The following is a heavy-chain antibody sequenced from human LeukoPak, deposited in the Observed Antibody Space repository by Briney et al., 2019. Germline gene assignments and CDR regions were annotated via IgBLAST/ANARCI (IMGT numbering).Heavy chain of an antibody. CDR2: IYYSGST. CDR3: ARDLGSNYVYFDY. Sequence: SETLSLTCTVSGGSISSSSYYWGWIRQSPGKGLEWIGSIYYSGSTYYNPSLKSRVTMSGDTSKNQFSLKLSSVTAADTAVYYCARDLGSNYVYFDYWGQGSLVTVSS. D-gene: IGHD1-26*01. V-gene: IGHV4-39*07. CDR1: GGSISSSSYY. J-gene: IGHJ4*02.